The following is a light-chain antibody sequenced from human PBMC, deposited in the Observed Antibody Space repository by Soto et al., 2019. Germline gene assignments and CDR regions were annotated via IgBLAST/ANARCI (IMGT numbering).Light chain of an antibody. V-gene: IGLV3-25*03. Sequence: SYELTQPPSVSVSPGQTARITCSGDALPKQYAYWYQQKPGQAPVLVIYKDSERPSGIPERFSGSSSGTTVTLTISGVQAEDEAXXXXQSADSSGTFWVFGGGTQLTVL. CDR3: QSADSSGTFWV. J-gene: IGLJ3*02. CDR2: KDS. CDR1: ALPKQY.